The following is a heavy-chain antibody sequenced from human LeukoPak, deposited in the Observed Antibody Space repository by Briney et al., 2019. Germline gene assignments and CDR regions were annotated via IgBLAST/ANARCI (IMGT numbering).Heavy chain of an antibody. CDR2: INSGGST. V-gene: IGHV3-53*01. Sequence: GGSLRLSCAASGFTVSSDFMSWVRQAPGKGLEWVALINSGGSTYYADSVKGRFTISRDNSKNTLNFQMNNLGAEDTAVYYCAAFRGDYWGQGTLVSVSS. CDR3: AAFRGDY. J-gene: IGHJ4*02. CDR1: GFTVSSDF. D-gene: IGHD3-3*02.